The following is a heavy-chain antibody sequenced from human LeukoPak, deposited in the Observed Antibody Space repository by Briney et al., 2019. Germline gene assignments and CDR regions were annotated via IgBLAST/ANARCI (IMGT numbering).Heavy chain of an antibody. CDR2: IIPIFGTA. J-gene: IGHJ6*02. V-gene: IGHV1-69*01. CDR3: ARVSRPRGQYYYYGMDV. CDR1: GGTFSSYA. Sequence: ASVKVSCKASGGTFSSYAISWVRQAPGQGLEWMGGIIPIFGTANYAQKFQGRVTITADESTSTAYMELSSLRSEDTAVYYCARVSRPRGQYYYYGMDVWGQGTTVTVPS.